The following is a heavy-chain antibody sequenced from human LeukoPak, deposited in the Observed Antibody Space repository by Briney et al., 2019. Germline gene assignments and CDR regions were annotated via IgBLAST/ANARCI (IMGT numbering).Heavy chain of an antibody. V-gene: IGHV7-4-1*01. CDR1: GYTFTNYA. D-gene: IGHD2-15*01. CDR2: INTDTGNP. CDR3: ARGRYCSGGSCYGDY. Sequence: GASVKVSCKASGYTFTNYAMSWVRQAPGQGLEWMGWINTDTGNPTYAQGFTGRFVFSLDTSVSTAYLQIGSLEADDTAVYYCARGRYCSGGSCYGDYWGQGSLVTVSS. J-gene: IGHJ4*02.